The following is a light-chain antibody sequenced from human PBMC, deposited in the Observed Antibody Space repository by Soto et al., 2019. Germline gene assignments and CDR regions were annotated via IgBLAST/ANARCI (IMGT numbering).Light chain of an antibody. CDR1: SSDVGLYNL. CDR2: EVH. V-gene: IGLV2-23*02. J-gene: IGLJ3*02. CDR3: SSYVGSSILL. Sequence: QSALTQPASVSGSPGQSITISCTGTSSDVGLYNLVSWYQQYPGKAPKLIIYEVHERPSGISDRFSGSKSGNTASLTISGLQDEDEADYYCSSYVGSSILLFGGGTKLTVL.